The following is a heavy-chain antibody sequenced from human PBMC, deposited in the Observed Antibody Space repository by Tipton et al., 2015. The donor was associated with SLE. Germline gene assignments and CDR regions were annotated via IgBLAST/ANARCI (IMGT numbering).Heavy chain of an antibody. J-gene: IGHJ3*02. D-gene: IGHD2-15*01. CDR3: ARHKAGATYCRSFDI. CDR2: IYYTGNT. CDR1: GGSISSSAIYY. Sequence: TLSLTCSVSGGSISSSAIYYWGWIRQPPGKGLEWSGSIYYTGNTSYNPSLKSRVTLSVDTSKNQISLNLNSVTAADTAVYYCARHKAGATYCRSFDIWGLGTMVTVSS. V-gene: IGHV4-39*01.